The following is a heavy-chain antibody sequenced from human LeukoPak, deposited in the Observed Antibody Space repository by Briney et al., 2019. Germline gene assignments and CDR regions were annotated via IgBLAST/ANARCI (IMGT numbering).Heavy chain of an antibody. D-gene: IGHD3-16*01. J-gene: IGHJ4*02. CDR3: ASLGKDFDY. V-gene: IGHV3-53*04. CDR1: GFTVSSNY. Sequence: PGGSLRLSCAASGFTVSSNYMSWVRQAPGKGLEGVAVIYSGGSTYYADSVKGRYTISEQNSKNTLYLQMNSLRAEDTAVYYCASLGKDFDYWGQGTLVTVSS. CDR2: IYSGGST.